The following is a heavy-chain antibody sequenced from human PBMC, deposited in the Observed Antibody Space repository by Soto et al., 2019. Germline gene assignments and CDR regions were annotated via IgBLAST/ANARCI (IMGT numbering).Heavy chain of an antibody. V-gene: IGHV4-31*03. CDR2: IYYSGST. D-gene: IGHD3-10*01. Sequence: QVQLQESGPGLVKPSQTLSLTCTVSGGSISSGGYYWSWIRQHPGKVLEWIGYIYYSGSTYYNPSLKSRVTISVDTSKNQFSLKLSSVTAADTAVYYCARVNRRMVRGVKFDPWGQGTLVTVSS. CDR3: ARVNRRMVRGVKFDP. CDR1: GGSISSGGYY. J-gene: IGHJ5*02.